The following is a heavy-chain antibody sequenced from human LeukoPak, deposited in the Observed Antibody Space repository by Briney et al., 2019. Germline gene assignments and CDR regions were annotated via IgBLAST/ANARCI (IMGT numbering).Heavy chain of an antibody. J-gene: IGHJ5*02. CDR2: ISSSSSYI. CDR1: GFTFSSYS. Sequence: GGSLRLSCAASGFTFSSYSMNWVRQAPGKGLEWVSSISSSSSYIYYADSVKGRFTISRDNAKNSLYLQMNSLRAEDTAVYYCARDNKHYYDSSGYQAWGQGTLVTVSS. V-gene: IGHV3-21*01. CDR3: ARDNKHYYDSSGYQA. D-gene: IGHD3-22*01.